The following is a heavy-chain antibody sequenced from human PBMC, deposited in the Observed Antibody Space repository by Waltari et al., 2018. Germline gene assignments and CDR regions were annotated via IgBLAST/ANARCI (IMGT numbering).Heavy chain of an antibody. J-gene: IGHJ4*02. Sequence: QVQLVQSVAELKKPGASVKVSCKASGTTFTSYDINWLRQAPGQGLEWMGWMNPNSGNTGYAQKFQGRVTMTRNTSISTAYMELSSLRSEDTAVYYCAAKYYYDSSGYYWIDYWGQGTLVTVSS. V-gene: IGHV1-8*01. CDR1: GTTFTSYD. CDR2: MNPNSGNT. D-gene: IGHD3-22*01. CDR3: AAKYYYDSSGYYWIDY.